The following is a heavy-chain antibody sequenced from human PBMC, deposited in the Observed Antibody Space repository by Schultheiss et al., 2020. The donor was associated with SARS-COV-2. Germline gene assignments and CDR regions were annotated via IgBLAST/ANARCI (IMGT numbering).Heavy chain of an antibody. CDR3: HKPFERGTNDY. V-gene: IGHV3-15*07. J-gene: IGHJ4*02. CDR1: GFTFSNAW. CDR2: IKSKTDGGTT. Sequence: GGSLRLSCAASGFTFSNAWMNWVRQAPGKGLEWVGRIKSKTDGGTTDYAAPVKGRFTISRDDSKNTLYLQMNSLRAEDTAVYYCHKPFERGTNDYWGQGTLVTVSS. D-gene: IGHD1-14*01.